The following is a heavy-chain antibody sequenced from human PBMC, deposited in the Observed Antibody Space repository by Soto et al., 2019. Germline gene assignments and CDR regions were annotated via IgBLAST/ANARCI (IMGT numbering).Heavy chain of an antibody. CDR2: IYDSGST. Sequence: QLQLQESGSGQVKPSQTLSLTCAVSGGSITTGDYSWNWIRQPPGRGLEWVGYIYDSGSTYYNPSLKSRATMSVDRSKNHFSLKLSSVTAADTAVYYCARGRSTSGYPNFDPWGQGTLVTVSS. CDR1: GGSITTGDYS. J-gene: IGHJ5*02. CDR3: ARGRSTSGYPNFDP. V-gene: IGHV4-30-2*01. D-gene: IGHD3-22*01.